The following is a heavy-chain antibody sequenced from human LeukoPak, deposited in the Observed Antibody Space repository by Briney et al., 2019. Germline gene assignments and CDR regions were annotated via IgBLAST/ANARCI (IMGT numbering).Heavy chain of an antibody. V-gene: IGHV3-23*01. D-gene: IGHD3-22*01. CDR1: GFTFSSYA. CDR2: ISGSGGST. CDR3: AKRETYYYDSSGYLADYFDY. Sequence: GGSLRLSCAASGFTFSSYAMSWVRQAPGKGPEWVSAISGSGGSTYYADSVKGRFTISRDNSKNTLYLQMNSLRAEDTAVYYCAKRETYYYDSSGYLADYFDYWGQGTLVTVSS. J-gene: IGHJ4*02.